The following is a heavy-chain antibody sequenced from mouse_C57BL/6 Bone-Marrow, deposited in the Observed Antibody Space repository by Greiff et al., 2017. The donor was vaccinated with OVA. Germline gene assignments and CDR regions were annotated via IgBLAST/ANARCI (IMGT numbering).Heavy chain of an antibody. J-gene: IGHJ2*01. Sequence: EVQLVESGGGLVQPGGSMKLSCVASGFTFSNYWMNWVRQSPEKGLEWVAQISFKSGNYASHYAVSGKGRFTISRDDTKSSVYLRMNTSGAEDAGIYYCTGGTTVVATDYWGQGTTLTVSS. CDR3: TGGTTVVATDY. V-gene: IGHV6-3*01. D-gene: IGHD1-1*01. CDR1: GFTFSNYW. CDR2: ISFKSGNYAS.